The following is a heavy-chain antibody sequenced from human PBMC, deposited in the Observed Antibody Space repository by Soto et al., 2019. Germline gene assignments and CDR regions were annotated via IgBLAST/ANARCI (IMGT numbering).Heavy chain of an antibody. J-gene: IGHJ5*02. CDR1: GGSISSSSYY. CDR2: IYYSGST. V-gene: IGHV4-39*01. CDR3: ATSNWFDP. Sequence: QLQLQESGPGLVKPSETLSLTCTVSGGSISSSSYYWGWIRQPPGKGLEWIGNIYYSGSTYYTPPLKGRVTLALDTSKIQFSLTLNSLTAADRAVYYCATSNWFDPWGQGTLGTVSS.